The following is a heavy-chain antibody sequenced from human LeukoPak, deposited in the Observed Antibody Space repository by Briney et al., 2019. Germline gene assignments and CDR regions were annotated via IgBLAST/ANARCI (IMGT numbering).Heavy chain of an antibody. Sequence: PGGSLRLSCAASGFTFSSYSMNWVRQAPGKGLEWVSSISSSSSYIYYADSVKGRFTISRDNAKNSLYLQMNSLRAEDTAVYYCARDGGYDASEAGKLYYYYGMDVWGQGTTVTVPS. J-gene: IGHJ6*02. CDR3: ARDGGYDASEAGKLYYYYGMDV. CDR2: ISSSSSYI. V-gene: IGHV3-21*01. D-gene: IGHD5-12*01. CDR1: GFTFSSYS.